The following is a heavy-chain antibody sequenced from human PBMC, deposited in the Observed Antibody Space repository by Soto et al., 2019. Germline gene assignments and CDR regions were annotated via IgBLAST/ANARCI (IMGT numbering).Heavy chain of an antibody. J-gene: IGHJ4*02. D-gene: IGHD2-8*01. V-gene: IGHV3-11*01. Sequence: QVQLVESGGGLVKPGGSLRLSCAASGFTFSNYYMCWIRQAPGKGLEWVSYISSRASTIFYADSVKGRFTISRDNVKNSLYLQMNSLRAEDTAVYYCASGTNGAFFVYWGQGILVAVSS. CDR1: GFTFSNYY. CDR3: ASGTNGAFFVY. CDR2: ISSRASTI.